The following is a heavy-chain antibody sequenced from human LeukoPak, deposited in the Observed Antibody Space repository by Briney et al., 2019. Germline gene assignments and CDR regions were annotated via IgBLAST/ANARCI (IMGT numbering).Heavy chain of an antibody. CDR3: ARDSGYSYGIHYYYYMDV. CDR1: GFTFDDYG. J-gene: IGHJ6*03. Sequence: GGSLRLSCAASGFTFDDYGMSWVGQAPGKGLEWVSGINWNGGSTGYADSVKGRFTISRDNAKNSLYLQMNSLRAEDTALYYCARDSGYSYGIHYYYYMDVWGKGTTVTVSS. CDR2: INWNGGST. D-gene: IGHD5-18*01. V-gene: IGHV3-20*04.